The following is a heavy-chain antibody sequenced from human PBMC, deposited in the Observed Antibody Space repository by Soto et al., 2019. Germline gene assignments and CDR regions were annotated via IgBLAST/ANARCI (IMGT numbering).Heavy chain of an antibody. CDR3: ARDKGYRYYYGSGSYYNPDWFDP. CDR1: GYTFTSYG. Sequence: ASVKVSCKASGYTFTSYGISWVRQAPGQGLEWMGWISAYNGNTNYAQKLQGRVTMTTDTSTSTAYMELRSLRSDDTAVYYCARDKGYRYYYGSGSYYNPDWFDPWGQGTLVTVSS. D-gene: IGHD3-10*01. CDR2: ISAYNGNT. V-gene: IGHV1-18*01. J-gene: IGHJ5*02.